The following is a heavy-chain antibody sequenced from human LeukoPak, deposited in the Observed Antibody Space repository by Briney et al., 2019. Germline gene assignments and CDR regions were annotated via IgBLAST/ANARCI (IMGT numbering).Heavy chain of an antibody. J-gene: IGHJ3*02. CDR3: ASGYNWNYGAFDI. Sequence: GGSLRLSCAASGFTFSSYAMHWVRQAPGKGLEWVAVISYDGSNKYYADSVKGRFTISRDNSKNTLYLQMNSLRAEDTAVYYCASGYNWNYGAFDIWGQGTMVTVSS. D-gene: IGHD1-7*01. V-gene: IGHV3-30-3*01. CDR2: ISYDGSNK. CDR1: GFTFSSYA.